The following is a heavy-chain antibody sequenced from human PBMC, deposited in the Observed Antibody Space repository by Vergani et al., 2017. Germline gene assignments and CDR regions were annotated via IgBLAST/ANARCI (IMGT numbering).Heavy chain of an antibody. Sequence: QITLKESGPTLVKPTQTLTLTCTFSGFSLSTSGVGVGWIRQPPGKALEWLALIYWNDDKRYSPSLKSRLTITKDTSKNQVVLTMTNMDPVDTATYYCAHFSPYYDFWSGYPYFDYWGQGTLVTVSS. CDR1: GFSLSTSGVG. J-gene: IGHJ4*02. V-gene: IGHV2-5*01. CDR2: IYWNDDK. CDR3: AHFSPYYDFWSGYPYFDY. D-gene: IGHD3-3*01.